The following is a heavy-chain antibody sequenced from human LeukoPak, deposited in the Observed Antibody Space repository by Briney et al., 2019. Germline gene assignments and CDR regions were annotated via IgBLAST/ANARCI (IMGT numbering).Heavy chain of an antibody. Sequence: GGSLRLSCAASGFTFSSYSMNWVRQAPGKGLEWGSYISSSSSTIYYADSVKGRFTISRDNAKNSLYLQMNSLRDEDTAVYYRARDLRHVDIVATVDAFDIWGQGTMVTVSS. J-gene: IGHJ3*02. V-gene: IGHV3-48*02. CDR1: GFTFSSYS. CDR3: ARDLRHVDIVATVDAFDI. D-gene: IGHD5-12*01. CDR2: ISSSSSTI.